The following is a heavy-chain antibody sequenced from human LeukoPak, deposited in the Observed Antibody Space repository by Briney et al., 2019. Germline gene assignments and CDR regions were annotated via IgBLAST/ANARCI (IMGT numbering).Heavy chain of an antibody. V-gene: IGHV3-23*01. Sequence: GGSLRLSCAASGFSFSSFAMSWVRQAPGEGLEWVSAISGSGDSTNHADSVKGRFTISRANSKNTLYLHMKSLRVEDTAVYYCAKDLYAWYFDLWGRGTLVTVSS. CDR3: AKDLYAWYFDL. CDR2: ISGSGDST. J-gene: IGHJ2*01. CDR1: GFSFSSFA. D-gene: IGHD3-16*01.